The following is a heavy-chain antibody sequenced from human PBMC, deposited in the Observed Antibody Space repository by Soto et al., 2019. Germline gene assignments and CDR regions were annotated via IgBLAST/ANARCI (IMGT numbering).Heavy chain of an antibody. CDR3: ARANDYGDYEGGADAFDI. CDR2: IIPIFGTA. D-gene: IGHD4-17*01. CDR1: GGTFSSYA. J-gene: IGHJ3*02. Sequence: VQLVQSGAEVKKPGSSVKVSCKASGGTFSSYAFSWVRQAPGQGLEWMGGIIPIFGTANYAQKFQGRVTITADESTSTAYMELSSLRSEDTAVYYCARANDYGDYEGGADAFDIWGQGTMVTVSS. V-gene: IGHV1-69*01.